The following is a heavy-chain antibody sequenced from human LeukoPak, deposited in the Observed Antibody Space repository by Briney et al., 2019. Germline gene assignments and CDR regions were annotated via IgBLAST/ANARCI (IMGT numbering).Heavy chain of an antibody. CDR2: IYHSGST. Sequence: SETLSLTCAVSGGSISSGGYSWSWIRQPPGKGLEWIGYIYHSGSTYYNPSLKSRVTTSVDRSKNQFSLKLSSVTAADTAVYYCARVFHYYDSSGPPHYYFDYWGQGTLVTVSS. D-gene: IGHD3-22*01. V-gene: IGHV4-30-2*01. J-gene: IGHJ4*02. CDR3: ARVFHYYDSSGPPHYYFDY. CDR1: GGSISSGGYS.